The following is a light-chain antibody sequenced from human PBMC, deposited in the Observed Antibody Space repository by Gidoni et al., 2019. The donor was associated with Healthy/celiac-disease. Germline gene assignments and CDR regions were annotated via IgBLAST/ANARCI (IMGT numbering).Light chain of an antibody. Sequence: QSVLTQPPSVSAAPGRKVTISCSGGRPNIGNDYVFWYQHLPGTAPKLLIYDNNKRPSGIPDRFSGSKSGTSASLGITGLQTGDEADYYCGTWDSSLRFWVFGGGTKLTVL. J-gene: IGLJ3*02. CDR1: RPNIGNDY. V-gene: IGLV1-51*01. CDR3: GTWDSSLRFWV. CDR2: DNN.